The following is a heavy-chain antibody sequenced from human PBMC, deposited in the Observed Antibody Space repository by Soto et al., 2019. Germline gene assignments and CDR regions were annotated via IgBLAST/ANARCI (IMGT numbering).Heavy chain of an antibody. D-gene: IGHD2-8*02. CDR3: ATGVLGFCTGVNCPVEC. CDR2: IWDDGNDK. J-gene: IGHJ4*02. V-gene: IGHV3-33*03. CDR1: GFTFSRQA. Sequence: QVQLVESGGGVVQPERSLRLSCAASGFTFSRQAMHWVRQAPGRGLEWVAVIWDDGNDKYYADAVKGRFTISRYNPMKTVYLQMNSLRGEATAMYYCATGVLGFCTGVNCPVECWGQGTLVTVSS.